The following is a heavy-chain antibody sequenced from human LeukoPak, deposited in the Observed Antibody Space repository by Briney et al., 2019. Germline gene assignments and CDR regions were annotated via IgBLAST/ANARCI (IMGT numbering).Heavy chain of an antibody. CDR3: AKRVFGGVDI. D-gene: IGHD3-16*01. J-gene: IGHJ3*02. CDR1: GFTFSSYA. Sequence: GRSLRLSCAASGFTFSSYAMHWVRQAPGKGLEWVAVISYDGSNKYYADSVKGRFTISRDNSKNTLYLQMDSLRAEDTAVYYCAKRVFGGVDIWGQGTKVTVSS. V-gene: IGHV3-30*04. CDR2: ISYDGSNK.